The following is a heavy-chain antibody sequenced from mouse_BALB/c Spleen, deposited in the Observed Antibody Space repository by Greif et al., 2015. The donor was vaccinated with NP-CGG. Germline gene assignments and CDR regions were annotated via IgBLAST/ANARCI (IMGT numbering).Heavy chain of an antibody. D-gene: IGHD1-1*01. CDR1: GYIFTDYE. CDR2: IHPGSGGT. J-gene: IGHJ3*01. Sequence: VQLQQSGASLVRPGASVKLSCKALGYIFTDYEMHWVKQTPVHGLEWIGAIHPGSGGTAYNQKFKGKATLTADKSSSTAYMELSSLTSEDAAVYYCTRQGLLRTWFAYWGQGTLVTVSA. CDR3: TRQGLLRTWFAY. V-gene: IGHV1-15*01.